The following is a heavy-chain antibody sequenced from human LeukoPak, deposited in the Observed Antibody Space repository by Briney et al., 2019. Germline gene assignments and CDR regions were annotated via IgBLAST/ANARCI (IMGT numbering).Heavy chain of an antibody. Sequence: PGGSLRLSCAASGFTFSSYAMHWVRQAPGKGLEWVAVISYDGTNKYYADSVKGRFTISRDNSKNTLYLQINSLRAEDTAVYYCARDPGYYYDSSLGKMDYWGQGTLVTVSS. CDR2: ISYDGTNK. V-gene: IGHV3-30-3*01. D-gene: IGHD3-22*01. J-gene: IGHJ4*02. CDR1: GFTFSSYA. CDR3: ARDPGYYYDSSLGKMDY.